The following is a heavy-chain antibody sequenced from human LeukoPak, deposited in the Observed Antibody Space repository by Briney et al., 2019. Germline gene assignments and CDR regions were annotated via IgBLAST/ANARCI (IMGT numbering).Heavy chain of an antibody. D-gene: IGHD1-7*01. J-gene: IGHJ4*02. CDR3: ARSRNYNIDY. CDR1: GGSVSRNSAA. Sequence: SQTLSLTCAISGGSVSRNSAAWLWIRQSPSKGLEWLGRTYYRSKWYYDYAVSVKSRIIINPDTSENQFSLQLNSVTPEDTAVYYCARSRNYNIDYWGQGTLVTVSS. V-gene: IGHV6-1*01. CDR2: TYYRSKWYY.